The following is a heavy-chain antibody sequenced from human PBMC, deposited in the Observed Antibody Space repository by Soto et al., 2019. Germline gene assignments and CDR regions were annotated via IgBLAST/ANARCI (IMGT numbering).Heavy chain of an antibody. Sequence: EVQLVESGGGLIQPGGSLRLSCAASGFTVSSNYMSWVRQAPGKGLEWVSVIGGTTSYADSVKGRFNISRDNSKNTLYLQVNSLRAEDTAVYYCARMSGSYNYYYMDVWGQGTTVTVSS. CDR3: ARMSGSYNYYYMDV. V-gene: IGHV3-53*01. CDR1: GFTVSSNY. CDR2: IGGTT. D-gene: IGHD3-16*01. J-gene: IGHJ6*02.